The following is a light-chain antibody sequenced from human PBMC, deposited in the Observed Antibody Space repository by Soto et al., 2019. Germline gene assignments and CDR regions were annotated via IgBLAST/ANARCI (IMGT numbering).Light chain of an antibody. CDR2: DAS. J-gene: IGKJ5*01. V-gene: IGKV3-11*01. CDR1: QSVRTY. CDR3: QQRNTWPPIT. Sequence: VLPQSPFTLSLSPWERATLYCSSSQSVRTYLAWYQVKPGQAPSLLIYDASRRASGVPARFSGSGSGTDFTLTISSLEPEDFALYYCQQRNTWPPITFGQGTRLEIK.